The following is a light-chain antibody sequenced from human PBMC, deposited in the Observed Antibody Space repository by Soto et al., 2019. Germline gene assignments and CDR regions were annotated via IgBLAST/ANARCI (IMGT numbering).Light chain of an antibody. V-gene: IGKV4-1*01. J-gene: IGKJ1*01. Sequence: DIVMTQSPDSLAVSLGESATLNCRSTQSIFYTSSTRNYLAWYQYKPRQPPKLLVYWASTRASGVPARFSGSGSEKDFTLTISSLQAEYVAVYYCHQYYSNPQTFGQGTRVEIK. CDR2: WAS. CDR3: HQYYSNPQT. CDR1: QSIFYTSSTRNY.